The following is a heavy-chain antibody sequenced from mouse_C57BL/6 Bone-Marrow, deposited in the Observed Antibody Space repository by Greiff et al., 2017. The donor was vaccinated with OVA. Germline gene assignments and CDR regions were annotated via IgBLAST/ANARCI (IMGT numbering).Heavy chain of an antibody. Sequence: EVKLVESGGGLVKPGGSLKLSCAASGFTFSDYGMHWVRQAPEKGLEWVAYISSGSSTIYYADTVKGRFTISRDNAKNTLFLQMTSLRSEDTAMYYCARMNWWNFDVWGTGTTATVTS. J-gene: IGHJ1*03. CDR3: ARMNWWNFDV. CDR2: ISSGSSTI. D-gene: IGHD4-1*01. CDR1: GFTFSDYG. V-gene: IGHV5-17*01.